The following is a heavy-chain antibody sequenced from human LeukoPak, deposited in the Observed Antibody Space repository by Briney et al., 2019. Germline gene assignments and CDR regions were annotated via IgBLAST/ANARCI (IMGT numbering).Heavy chain of an antibody. D-gene: IGHD4-17*01. CDR1: GGSISSGGYS. CDR2: IYHSGST. V-gene: IGHV4-30-2*01. J-gene: IGHJ4*02. Sequence: SETLSLTCAVSGGSISSGGYSWSWIRQPPGKGLEWIGYIYHSGSTYYNPSLKSRVTIPVDRSKNQFSLKLSSVTAADTAVYYCARGAPTVTTLSYWGQGTLVTVSS. CDR3: ARGAPTVTTLSY.